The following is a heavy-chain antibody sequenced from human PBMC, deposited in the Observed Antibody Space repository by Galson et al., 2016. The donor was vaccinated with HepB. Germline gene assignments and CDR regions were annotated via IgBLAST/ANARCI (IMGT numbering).Heavy chain of an antibody. D-gene: IGHD6-19*01. J-gene: IGHJ6*02. CDR3: ARGIRGSGWSDLMMDV. CDR2: IWYDGRNY. Sequence: SLRLSCAASRFTFSSYGMHWARQAPGKGLEWVSVIWYDGRNYFYADSVKGRFTISRDNSKNTVYLEMNSLRAEDTAVYYCARGIRGSGWSDLMMDVWGQGTTFTGS. CDR1: RFTFSSYG. V-gene: IGHV3-33*01.